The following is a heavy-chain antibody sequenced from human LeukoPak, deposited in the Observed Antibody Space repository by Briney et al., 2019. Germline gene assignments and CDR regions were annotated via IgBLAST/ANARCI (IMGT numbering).Heavy chain of an antibody. Sequence: GGSLRLSCAASGFTFSSYAMHWVRQAPGKGLEWVAVISYDGSNKYYADSVKGRFTISRDNSKNTLYLQMNSLRAEDTAVYYCARVPEGGWRPLGDYFDYWGQGTLVTVSS. J-gene: IGHJ4*02. D-gene: IGHD6-19*01. V-gene: IGHV3-30-3*01. CDR3: ARVPEGGWRPLGDYFDY. CDR2: ISYDGSNK. CDR1: GFTFSSYA.